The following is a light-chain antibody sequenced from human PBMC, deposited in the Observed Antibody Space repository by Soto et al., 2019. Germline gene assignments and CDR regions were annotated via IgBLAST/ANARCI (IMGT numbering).Light chain of an antibody. J-gene: IGKJ1*01. V-gene: IGKV1-5*01. CDR2: DAS. CDR1: QSVSSW. CDR3: QQYNSYWT. Sequence: IPRTQSPSTPSASVGDRVSITGRASQSVSSWLAWYQQKPGKAPKLLIYDASGLESGVPSRFSGSGSGTEFTLTIRSLQPDDFATYYCQQYNSYWTFGQGTKVDIK.